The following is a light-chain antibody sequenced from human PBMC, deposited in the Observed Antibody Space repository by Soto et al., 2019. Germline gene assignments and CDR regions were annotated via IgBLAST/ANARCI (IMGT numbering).Light chain of an antibody. V-gene: IGKV3-15*01. CDR1: QSISDTN. CDR2: GAS. J-gene: IGKJ1*01. Sequence: EIVMTQSPATLSVSPGGRATLSCRASQSISDTNLAWYQQKPGQGPRLLIFGASTRATGVPARFSGSGSGTEFTLTISSLQSEDFAVYYCQQYNNWPWTFGQGTKVDIK. CDR3: QQYNNWPWT.